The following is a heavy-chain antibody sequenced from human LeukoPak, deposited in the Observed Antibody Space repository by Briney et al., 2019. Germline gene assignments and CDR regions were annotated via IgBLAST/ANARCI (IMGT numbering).Heavy chain of an antibody. CDR3: ARDRGSSGGQLLSTHWFDP. CDR2: INPDSGGT. J-gene: IGHJ5*02. V-gene: IGHV1-2*06. Sequence: ASVKVSCKASGYTFTGNYMHWVRQAPGQGLEWMGRINPDSGGTNYAQKFQGRVTMTRDTSITTAYMELRRLRFDDTAVYYCARDRGSSGGQLLSTHWFDPWGQGTLVTVSS. CDR1: GYTFTGNY. D-gene: IGHD1-7*01.